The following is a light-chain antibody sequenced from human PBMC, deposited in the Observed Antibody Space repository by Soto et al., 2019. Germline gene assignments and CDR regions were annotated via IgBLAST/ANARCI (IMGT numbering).Light chain of an antibody. CDR1: QSVRTY. Sequence: EIVLSQSAAALSLSPRERATLSCRASQSVRTYLAWYQQKRGQAPRLLIYGASSRATGIPDRFSGSGSGTDFTLTITRLEPEDFAVYYCQQYHGSPTFGGGTKVDI. CDR3: QQYHGSPT. J-gene: IGKJ4*01. V-gene: IGKV3-20*01. CDR2: GAS.